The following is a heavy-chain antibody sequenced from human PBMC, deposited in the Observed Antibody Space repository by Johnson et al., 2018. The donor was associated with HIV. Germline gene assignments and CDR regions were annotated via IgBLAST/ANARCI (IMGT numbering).Heavy chain of an antibody. CDR1: GFTFSSYA. V-gene: IGHV3-30*04. D-gene: IGHD6-6*01. Sequence: QVQLVESGGGVVQPGRSLRLSCAASGFTFSSYAMHWVRQAPGKGLEWVAVISYDGSNKYYADSVKGRFTISRDNSKNTRYLQMNSLRAEDTAVYYCARGLGGGYSSSSYAFDIWGQGTMVTVSS. CDR3: ARGLGGGYSSSSYAFDI. J-gene: IGHJ3*02. CDR2: ISYDGSNK.